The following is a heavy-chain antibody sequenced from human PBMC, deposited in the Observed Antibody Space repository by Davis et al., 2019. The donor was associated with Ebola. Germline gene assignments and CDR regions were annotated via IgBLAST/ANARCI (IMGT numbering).Heavy chain of an antibody. D-gene: IGHD1-1*01. J-gene: IGHJ6*02. Sequence: PSETLSLTCTVSGGSISSYYWSWIRQPPGKGLEWIGEINHSGSTNYNLSLKSRVTISVDTSKNQFSPKLSSVTAADTAVYYCARGVEDTYGMDVWGQGTTVTVSS. CDR1: GGSISSYY. CDR2: INHSGST. CDR3: ARGVEDTYGMDV. V-gene: IGHV4-34*01.